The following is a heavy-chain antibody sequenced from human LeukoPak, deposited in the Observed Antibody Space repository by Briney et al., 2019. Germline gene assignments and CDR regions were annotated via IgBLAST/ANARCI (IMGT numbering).Heavy chain of an antibody. J-gene: IGHJ3*02. CDR2: IYPGDSDT. Sequence: GESLKISCKGSGYSFTRSWIGWVRQMPGKGLECMGIIYPGDSDTRYSPSFQGQVTISVDKSISTAYLQWSSLKASDTAMYYCGRQVETGTAFDIWGQGTMVTVSS. CDR3: GRQVETGTAFDI. CDR1: GYSFTRSW. V-gene: IGHV5-51*01.